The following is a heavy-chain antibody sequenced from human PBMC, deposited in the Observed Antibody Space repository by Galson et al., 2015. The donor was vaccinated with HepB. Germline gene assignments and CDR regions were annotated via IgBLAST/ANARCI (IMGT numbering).Heavy chain of an antibody. CDR2: INPNRGRT. CDR1: GDTLTGYY. CDR3: ARDNHLEYLFSVRYLGP. V-gene: IGHV1-2*02. J-gene: IGHJ5*02. Sequence: SVKASCKASGDTLTGYYMHWVRQAPGQGLEWMGWINPNRGRTNYADKFQGRVTLARDTSINTVFMELMRLKSDDPAVYYFARDNHLEYLFSVRYLGPWGQGTLVTVSS. D-gene: IGHD3-3*01.